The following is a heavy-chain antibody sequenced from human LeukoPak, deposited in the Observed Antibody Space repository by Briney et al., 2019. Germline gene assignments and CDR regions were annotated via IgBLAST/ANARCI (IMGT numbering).Heavy chain of an antibody. CDR1: GGSISSSSYY. J-gene: IGHJ4*02. V-gene: IGHV4-39*07. D-gene: IGHD3-10*01. CDR3: ARDRELGY. CDR2: IYYSGST. Sequence: SETLSLTCTVSGGSISSSSYYWGWIRRPPGKGLEWIGSIYYSGSTYYNPSLKSRVTISVDTSKNQFSLKLTSVTAADTAVYYCARDRELGYWGQGTLVTVSS.